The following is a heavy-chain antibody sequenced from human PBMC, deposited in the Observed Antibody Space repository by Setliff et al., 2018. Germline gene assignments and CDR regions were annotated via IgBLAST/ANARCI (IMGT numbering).Heavy chain of an antibody. J-gene: IGHJ6*02. V-gene: IGHV4-34*01. CDR1: GGSFSGYY. CDR3: ARERQYCSSTSCYTSYFYYYAMDI. CDR2: INHSGST. Sequence: KPSETLSLTCAVYGGSFSGYYWSWIRQPPGKGLEWIGEINHSGSTHYNPSLKSRVTISLDTSTNQVSLKLSSVTAADTAVYYCARERQYCSSTSCYTSYFYYYAMDIWGQGTTVTVSS. D-gene: IGHD2-2*02.